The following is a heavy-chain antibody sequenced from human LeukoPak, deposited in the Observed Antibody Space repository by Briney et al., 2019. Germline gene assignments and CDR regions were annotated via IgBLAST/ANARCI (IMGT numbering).Heavy chain of an antibody. J-gene: IGHJ4*02. V-gene: IGHV3-21*01. Sequence: GGSLRLSCAASGFTFSSYSMNWVRQAPGKGLEWVSSISSSSSYIYYADSVKGRFTISRDNPKNSLYLQMNSLRAEDTAVYYCARSWLLAAAGTYDYWGQGTLVTVSS. CDR2: ISSSSSYI. D-gene: IGHD6-13*01. CDR1: GFTFSSYS. CDR3: ARSWLLAAAGTYDY.